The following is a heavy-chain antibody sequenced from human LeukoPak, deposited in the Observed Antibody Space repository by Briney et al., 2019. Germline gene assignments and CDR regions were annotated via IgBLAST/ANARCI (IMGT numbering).Heavy chain of an antibody. J-gene: IGHJ3*02. Sequence: PSETLSLTXTVSAGSINSGDYYWSWIRQPAGKGLEWLGRIYSPGTNYNYNPSLKSRVTISIDTSKNQFSLKLTSVTAADTAVYYCARGIGTSYDSSRDAFDIWGQGKMVTVSS. CDR1: AGSINSGDYY. CDR3: ARGIGTSYDSSRDAFDI. V-gene: IGHV4-61*02. CDR2: IYSPGTN. D-gene: IGHD3-22*01.